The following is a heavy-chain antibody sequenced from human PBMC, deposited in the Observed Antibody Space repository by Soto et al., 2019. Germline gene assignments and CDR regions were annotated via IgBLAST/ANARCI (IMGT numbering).Heavy chain of an antibody. J-gene: IGHJ4*02. CDR2: IIPIFGIK. CDR1: GGTFNTYA. V-gene: IGHV1-69*01. CDR3: AKEAGDH. D-gene: IGHD3-10*01. Sequence: QMQLVQSGAEVKERGSSVKISCKTSGGTFNTYALTWVRQAPGQGLEWIGGIIPIFGIKNVAQRFQGRVTINAAESLTTAYMEMTCLRSADTAVNYCAKEAGDHWGQGTLVTVSS.